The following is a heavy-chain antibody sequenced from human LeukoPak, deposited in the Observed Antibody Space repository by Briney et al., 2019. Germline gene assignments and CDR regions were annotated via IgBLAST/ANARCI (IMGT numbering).Heavy chain of an antibody. J-gene: IGHJ4*02. V-gene: IGHV3-30-3*01. Sequence: GRSLRLSCAASEFTFSAYTIHWVRQAPGKGLEWVALILYNGNNIYYADSVKGRFTISRDNSKNTLYLQMNGLRVEDTAVYYCARDGGYSGFDADCWGQGTLVTVSS. D-gene: IGHD5-12*01. CDR3: ARDGGYSGFDADC. CDR2: ILYNGNNI. CDR1: EFTFSAYT.